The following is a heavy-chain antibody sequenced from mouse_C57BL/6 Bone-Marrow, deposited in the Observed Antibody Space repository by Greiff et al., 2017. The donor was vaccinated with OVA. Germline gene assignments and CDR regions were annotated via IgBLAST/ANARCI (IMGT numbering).Heavy chain of an antibody. J-gene: IGHJ2*01. CDR2: IDPSDSYT. D-gene: IGHD1-1*01. CDR3: AREYYGSSPYYFDD. Sequence: QVQLQQPGAELVRPGTSVKLSCKASGYTFTSYWMHWVKQRPGQGLEWIGVIDPSDSYTTSNPQFKGKATLTVDTSSSTAYMQLSSLTSEDSAVYYCAREYYGSSPYYFDDWGKGTTLTVSS. V-gene: IGHV1-59*01. CDR1: GYTFTSYW.